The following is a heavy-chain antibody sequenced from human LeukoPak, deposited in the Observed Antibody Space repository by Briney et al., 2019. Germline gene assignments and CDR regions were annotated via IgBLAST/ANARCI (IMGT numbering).Heavy chain of an antibody. J-gene: IGHJ4*02. CDR1: GGSISSYY. CDR2: VYYTASYTGTT. V-gene: IGHV4-39*01. CDR3: VGEEYGTGSYYKSSQ. D-gene: IGHD3-10*01. Sequence: SETLSLTCTVSGGSISSYYWGWIRQPPGKGLEWLGSVYYTASYTGTTYHNPSLESRVTVSVDTSKNLCSLRLTSVTAADTAVYYCVGEEYGTGSYYKSSQWGQGTLVTVSS.